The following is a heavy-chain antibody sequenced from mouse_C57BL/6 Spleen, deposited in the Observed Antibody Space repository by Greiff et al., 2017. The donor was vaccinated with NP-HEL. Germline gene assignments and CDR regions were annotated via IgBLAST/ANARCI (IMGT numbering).Heavy chain of an antibody. V-gene: IGHV1-15*01. CDR3: TRSGQDYDYDAWFAY. CDR1: GYTFTDYE. J-gene: IGHJ3*01. CDR2: IDPETGGT. Sequence: VQLQQSGAELVRPGASVTLSCKASGYTFTDYEMHWVKQTPVHGLEWIGAIDPETGGTAYNQKFKGKAILTADKSSSTAYMELRSLTSEDSAVYYCTRSGQDYDYDAWFAYWGQGTLVTVSA. D-gene: IGHD2-4*01.